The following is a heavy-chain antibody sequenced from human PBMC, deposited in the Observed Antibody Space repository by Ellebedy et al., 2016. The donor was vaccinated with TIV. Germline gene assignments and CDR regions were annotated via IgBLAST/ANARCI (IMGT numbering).Heavy chain of an antibody. D-gene: IGHD5-12*01. J-gene: IGHJ6*02. CDR1: GFTFSSYS. CDR3: ARDPGIVATSIDYYYGMDV. Sequence: GESLKISCAASGFTFSSYSMNWVRQAPGKGLEWVSYISSSSSTIYYADSVKGRFTISRDNSKNTLYLQMNSLRAEDTAVYYCARDPGIVATSIDYYYGMDVWGQGTTVTVSS. CDR2: ISSSSSTI. V-gene: IGHV3-48*01.